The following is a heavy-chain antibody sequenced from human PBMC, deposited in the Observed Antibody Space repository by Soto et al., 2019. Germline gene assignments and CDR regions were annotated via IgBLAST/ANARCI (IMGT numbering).Heavy chain of an antibody. D-gene: IGHD6-19*01. J-gene: IGHJ4*02. V-gene: IGHV3-23*01. CDR3: AKDSRIAVALRDFDY. Sequence: GGSLRLSCAASGFTFSSYAMSWVRQAPGKGLEWVSAISGSGGSTYYADSVKGRFTISRDNSKNTLYLQMNSLRAEDTAVYYCAKDSRIAVALRDFDYWGQGTLVTVSS. CDR1: GFTFSSYA. CDR2: ISGSGGST.